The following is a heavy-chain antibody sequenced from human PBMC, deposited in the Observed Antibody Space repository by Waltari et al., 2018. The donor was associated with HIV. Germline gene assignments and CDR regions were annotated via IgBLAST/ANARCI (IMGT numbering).Heavy chain of an antibody. Sequence: QVQLQESGPGLVRPSETLSLSCSVSGFSITTGYYWGWVRQPPGKGLELIGYIYHTGSAYYHPSLKSRVSISVDTSKNQFSPKVNSMTASDAAVYYCARVRPADQRYLDYWGQGTLVTVSS. CDR2: IYHTGSA. J-gene: IGHJ4*02. CDR3: ARVRPADQRYLDY. V-gene: IGHV4-38-2*02. CDR1: GFSITTGYY. D-gene: IGHD6-25*01.